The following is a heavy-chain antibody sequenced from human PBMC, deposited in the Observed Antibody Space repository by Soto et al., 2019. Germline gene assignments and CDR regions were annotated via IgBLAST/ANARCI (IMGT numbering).Heavy chain of an antibody. CDR3: ARVAYCGGDCYYYYFDY. Sequence: QVQLVESGGGVVQPGRSLRLSCAASGFTFSSYAMHWVRQAPGKGLDWVAVISYDGSNKYYADSVKGRFTISRDNSKNTLYLQMNSLRAEDTAVYYCARVAYCGGDCYYYYFDYWGQGTLVTVSS. D-gene: IGHD2-21*02. CDR2: ISYDGSNK. CDR1: GFTFSSYA. V-gene: IGHV3-30-3*01. J-gene: IGHJ4*02.